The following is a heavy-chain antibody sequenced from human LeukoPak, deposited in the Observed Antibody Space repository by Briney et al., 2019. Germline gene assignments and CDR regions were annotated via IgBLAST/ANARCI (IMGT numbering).Heavy chain of an antibody. J-gene: IGHJ4*02. Sequence: PGGSLRLSCAASGFTFSDYYMSWIRQAPGKGLERVSYISSSGSTIYYADSVKGRFTISRDNAKNSLYLQMNSLRAEDTAVYYCASSRAVGLYYYWGQGTLVTVSS. V-gene: IGHV3-11*01. CDR1: GFTFSDYY. D-gene: IGHD3-16*01. CDR3: ASSRAVGLYYY. CDR2: ISSSGSTI.